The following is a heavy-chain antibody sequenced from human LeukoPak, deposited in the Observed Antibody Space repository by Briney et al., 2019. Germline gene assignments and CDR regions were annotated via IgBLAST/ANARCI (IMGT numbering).Heavy chain of an antibody. D-gene: IGHD5-24*01. Sequence: ASVTVSFKVSGYTLTELSMHWVRQAPGKGLEWMGGFDPEDGETIYAQKFQGRVTMTEDTSTDKAYMELSSWRSEDTAVYYCATDGIPTRWRQFGYWGQGTLVTVSS. CDR3: ATDGIPTRWRQFGY. V-gene: IGHV1-24*01. CDR1: GYTLTELS. CDR2: FDPEDGET. J-gene: IGHJ4*02.